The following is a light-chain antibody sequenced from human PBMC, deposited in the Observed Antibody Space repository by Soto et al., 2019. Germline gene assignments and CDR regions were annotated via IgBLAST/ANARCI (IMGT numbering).Light chain of an antibody. CDR3: QQYNSYPWT. V-gene: IGKV1-5*03. CDR2: KAS. Sequence: DIQMTQSPSTLSAWVGNGVPTTCRAIRNLNTGLAWFRQNPGKAPPLLSYKASGLESGVPSRSSGSGSGTEFTLTISSLPPDDFSTYYCQQYNSYPWTFGQGTKVEIK. CDR1: RNLNTG. J-gene: IGKJ1*01.